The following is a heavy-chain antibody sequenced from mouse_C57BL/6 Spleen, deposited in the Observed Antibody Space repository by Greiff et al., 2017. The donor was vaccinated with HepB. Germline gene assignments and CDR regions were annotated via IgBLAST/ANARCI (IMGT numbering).Heavy chain of an antibody. CDR3: ARDYYGLYYFDY. V-gene: IGHV5-4*01. D-gene: IGHD1-2*01. CDR1: GFTFSSYA. CDR2: ISDGGSYT. Sequence: EVKLMESGGGLVKPGGSLKLSCAASGFTFSSYAMSWVRQTPEKRLEWVATISDGGSYTYYPDNVKGRFTISRDNAKNNLYLQMSHLKSEDTAMYYCARDYYGLYYFDYWGQGTTLTVSS. J-gene: IGHJ2*01.